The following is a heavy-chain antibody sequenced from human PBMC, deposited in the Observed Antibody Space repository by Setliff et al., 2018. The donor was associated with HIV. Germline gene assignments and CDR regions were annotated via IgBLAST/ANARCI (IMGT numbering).Heavy chain of an antibody. CDR2: ISSSSSTI. D-gene: IGHD3-16*01. CDR1: GFTFSTHS. Sequence: PGGSLRLSCVASGFTFSTHSMSWVRQAPGKGLEWVSYISSSSSTIYYADSVKGRFTISRDNAKNSLYLQMNSLRAEDTAVYYCARDGIMVDYWGQGTLVTVSS. J-gene: IGHJ4*02. CDR3: ARDGIMVDY. V-gene: IGHV3-48*01.